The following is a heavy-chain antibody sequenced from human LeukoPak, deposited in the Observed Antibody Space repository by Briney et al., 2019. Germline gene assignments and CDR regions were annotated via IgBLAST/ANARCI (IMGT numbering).Heavy chain of an antibody. CDR3: AKDFYQLLYSGWFDP. D-gene: IGHD2-2*02. J-gene: IGHJ5*02. Sequence: GGSLRLSCAASGFTFDDYAMHWVRQAPGKGLEWVSGISWNSGSIGYADSVKGRLTISRDNAKNSLYLQMNSLRAEDTALYYCAKDFYQLLYSGWFDPWGQGTLVTVSS. CDR1: GFTFDDYA. V-gene: IGHV3-9*01. CDR2: ISWNSGSI.